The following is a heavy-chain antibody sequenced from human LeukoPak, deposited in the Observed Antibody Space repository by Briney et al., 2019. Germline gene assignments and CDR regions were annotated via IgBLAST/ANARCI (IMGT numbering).Heavy chain of an antibody. CDR3: ARAQGIVVVPAAMRY. CDR1: GYTFTGYY. Sequence: ASVKVSCKASGYTFTGYYMHWVRPAPGQGLEWMGWINPNSGGTNYAQKFQGRVTMTRDTSISTAYMELSRLRSDDTAVYYCARAQGIVVVPAAMRYWGQGTLVTVSS. D-gene: IGHD2-2*01. J-gene: IGHJ4*02. CDR2: INPNSGGT. V-gene: IGHV1-2*02.